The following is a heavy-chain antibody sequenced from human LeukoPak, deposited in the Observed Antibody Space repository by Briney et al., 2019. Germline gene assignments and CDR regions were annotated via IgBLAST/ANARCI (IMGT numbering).Heavy chain of an antibody. Sequence: PSETLSLTCAVSGGSISSNSYYWGWIRQPPGKGLEWIGSIYYSGSTYYNPSLKSRVTISVDTSKNQFSLKLSSVTAADTAVYYCARVVAGWYFDYWGQGTLVTVSS. J-gene: IGHJ4*02. V-gene: IGHV4-39*01. CDR1: GGSISSNSYY. CDR2: IYYSGST. CDR3: ARVVAGWYFDY. D-gene: IGHD2-15*01.